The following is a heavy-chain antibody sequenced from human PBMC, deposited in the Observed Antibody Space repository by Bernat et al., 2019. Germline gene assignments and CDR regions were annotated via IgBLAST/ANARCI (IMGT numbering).Heavy chain of an antibody. D-gene: IGHD3-16*01. Sequence: EVQLVESGGGLVQPGGSLRLSCAASGFTFSSYWMSWVRQAPGKGLEWVANIKQDGSEKYYVDAVKGRFTISRDNAKNSLYLQMNSLRAEDTAVYYCARDLAFGIPDYWGQGTLVTVSS. CDR1: GFTFSSYW. V-gene: IGHV3-7*03. CDR2: IKQDGSEK. CDR3: ARDLAFGIPDY. J-gene: IGHJ4*02.